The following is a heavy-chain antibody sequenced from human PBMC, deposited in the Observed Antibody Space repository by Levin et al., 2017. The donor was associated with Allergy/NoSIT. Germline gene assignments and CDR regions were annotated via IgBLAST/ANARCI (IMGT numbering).Heavy chain of an antibody. J-gene: IGHJ4*02. Sequence: SETLSLTCAISGDSVSSKSAAWNWIRQSPSSGLEWLGRTYYRSKWYNDYAVSVKSRITINPDTSKNQFSLQLNSVTPEDTAVYYCAGARMGAIDYWGQGTLVTVSS. D-gene: IGHD1-26*01. CDR2: TYYRSKWYN. V-gene: IGHV6-1*01. CDR3: AGARMGAIDY. CDR1: GDSVSSKSAA.